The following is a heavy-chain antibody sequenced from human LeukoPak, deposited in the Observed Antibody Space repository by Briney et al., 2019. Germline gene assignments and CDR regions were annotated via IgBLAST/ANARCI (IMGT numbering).Heavy chain of an antibody. CDR1: GGSISSYY. CDR2: IYYSGST. V-gene: IGHV4-59*01. Sequence: SETLSLTCTVSGGSISSYYWSWIRQPPGKGLEWIGYIYYSGSTNYNPSLKSRVTISVDTSKNQFSLKLSSVTAADTAVYYCASVGGDYYGMDVWGQGTTVTVSS. J-gene: IGHJ6*02. CDR3: ASVGGDYYGMDV. D-gene: IGHD2-21*01.